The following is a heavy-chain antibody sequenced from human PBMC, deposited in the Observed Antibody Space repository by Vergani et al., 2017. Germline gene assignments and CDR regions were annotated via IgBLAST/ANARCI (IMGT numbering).Heavy chain of an antibody. Sequence: QVQLVESGGGLVKPGGSLRLSCAASGFTFSDYYMSWIRQAPGKGLEWVSYISSSGSTIYYANSVKGRFTIFRDNAKNSLYLQMNSLRAEDTAVYYCAKDRAPPNNYYDILTGYYRRDYYYYGMDVWGQGTTVTVSS. D-gene: IGHD3-9*01. CDR1: GFTFSDYY. J-gene: IGHJ6*02. V-gene: IGHV3-11*04. CDR3: AKDRAPPNNYYDILTGYYRRDYYYYGMDV. CDR2: ISSSGSTI.